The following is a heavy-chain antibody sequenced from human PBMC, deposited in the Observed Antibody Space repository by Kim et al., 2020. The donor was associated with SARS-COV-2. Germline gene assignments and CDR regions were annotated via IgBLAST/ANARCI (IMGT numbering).Heavy chain of an antibody. CDR1: GFTFSSYA. J-gene: IGHJ4*02. CDR3: ARPYSGSYSTHCDY. D-gene: IGHD1-26*01. Sequence: GGSLRLSCAASGFTFSSYAMHWVRQAPGKGLEWVAVISYDGSNKYYADSVKGRFTISRDNSKNTLYLQMNSLRAEDTAVYYCARPYSGSYSTHCDYWGQGTLVTVSS. V-gene: IGHV3-30*04. CDR2: ISYDGSNK.